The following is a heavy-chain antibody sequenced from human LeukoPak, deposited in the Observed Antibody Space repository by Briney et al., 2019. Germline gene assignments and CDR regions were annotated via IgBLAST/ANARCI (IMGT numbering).Heavy chain of an antibody. D-gene: IGHD1-1*01. CDR2: VSAGGGET. CDR1: GFTFSNYA. V-gene: IGHV3-23*01. Sequence: GSLRLSCAASGFTFSNYAMNWVRQAPGKGLEWVSSVSAGGGETFYGDSVKGRFIVSRDNSKNTLYLQMKTLRAEDTATYYCAKDSGTWNDSDHWGQGTLVTVSS. CDR3: AKDSGTWNDSDH. J-gene: IGHJ4*02.